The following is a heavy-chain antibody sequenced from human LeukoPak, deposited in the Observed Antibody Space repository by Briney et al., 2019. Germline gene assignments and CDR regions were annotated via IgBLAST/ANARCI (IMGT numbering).Heavy chain of an antibody. D-gene: IGHD4-23*01. CDR3: ARDRSMTTVVTPAHAFDI. Sequence: ASVKVSCKASGYTFTKYGISWVRQAPGQGLEWMGWISGYKVDTKHAQRLQDRVTMTIDTSTNTAYMELSSLRSEDTAVYYCARDRSMTTVVTPAHAFDIRGQGTMVTVSS. CDR2: ISGYKVDT. J-gene: IGHJ3*02. V-gene: IGHV1-18*01. CDR1: GYTFTKYG.